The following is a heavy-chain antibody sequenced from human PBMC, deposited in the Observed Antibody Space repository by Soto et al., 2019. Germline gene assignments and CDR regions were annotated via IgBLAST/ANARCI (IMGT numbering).Heavy chain of an antibody. Sequence: QITLKESVPTLVKPTQTLTLTCTVSGFALSTSGVGVGWIRQPPGKALELLALIYWYEDKRYSPSLKSRLTLLPDPSKNQVVLNMTNMDPLDTATYYCARIRRRTGDWFDPWGQGTLVTVSS. D-gene: IGHD2-21*01. J-gene: IGHJ5*02. CDR3: ARIRRRTGDWFDP. V-gene: IGHV2-5*01. CDR1: GFALSTSGVG. CDR2: IYWYEDK.